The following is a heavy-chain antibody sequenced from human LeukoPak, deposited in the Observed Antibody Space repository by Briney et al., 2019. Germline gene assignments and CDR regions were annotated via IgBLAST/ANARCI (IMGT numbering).Heavy chain of an antibody. V-gene: IGHV3-30*04. CDR1: GFTFSSYA. D-gene: IGHD3-22*01. Sequence: GGSLRLSCAASGFTFSSYAMHWVRQAPGKGLEWVAVISYDGSNKYYADSVKGRFTISRDNSKNTLYLRMNSLRAEDTAVYYCARDSHYYDSSGYTYNWFDPWGQGTLVTVSS. CDR3: ARDSHYYDSSGYTYNWFDP. J-gene: IGHJ5*02. CDR2: ISYDGSNK.